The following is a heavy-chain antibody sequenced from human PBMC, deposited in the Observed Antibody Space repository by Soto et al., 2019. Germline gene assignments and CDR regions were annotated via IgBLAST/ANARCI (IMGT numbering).Heavy chain of an antibody. CDR3: VRDGLDYYDTERLYFDN. Sequence: EVQLVESGGGPVRPGGSLKLSCAASGFNLITYSLSRVRQAPGKGLEWVASISSSAFYIDYADSVKGRFTISRDNANNSLYLHMNSLRSDDTATYYCVRDGLDYYDTERLYFDNWGQGTLVTVSS. CDR2: ISSSAFYI. D-gene: IGHD3-22*01. V-gene: IGHV3-21*01. CDR1: GFNLITYS. J-gene: IGHJ4*02.